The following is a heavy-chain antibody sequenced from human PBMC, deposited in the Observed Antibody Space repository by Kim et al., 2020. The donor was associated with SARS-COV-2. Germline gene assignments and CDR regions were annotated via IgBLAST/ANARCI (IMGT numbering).Heavy chain of an antibody. J-gene: IGHJ4*02. CDR3: TREDF. CDR2: IPDRGDT. V-gene: IGHV1-2*02. Sequence: IPDRGDTNCAQKFKGRVTMTSDTSINTASMELSSLRSDDTAMYYCTREDFWGQGTLVTVSS.